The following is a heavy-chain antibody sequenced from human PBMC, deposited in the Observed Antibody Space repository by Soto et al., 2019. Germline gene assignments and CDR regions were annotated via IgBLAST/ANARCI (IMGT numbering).Heavy chain of an antibody. Sequence: PGGSLRLSCAASGFTFSSYGMHWVRQAPGKGLEWVAVIWYDGSNKYYADSVKGRFTISRDNSKNTLYLQMNSLRAEDTAVYYCAREQCTNGVCYADYYYGMDAWGPGTPVTSP. CDR1: GFTFSSYG. D-gene: IGHD2-8*01. V-gene: IGHV3-33*01. J-gene: IGHJ6*02. CDR2: IWYDGSNK. CDR3: AREQCTNGVCYADYYYGMDA.